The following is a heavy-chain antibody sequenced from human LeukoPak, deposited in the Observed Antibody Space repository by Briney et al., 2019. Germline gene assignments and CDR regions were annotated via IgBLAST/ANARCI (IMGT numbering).Heavy chain of an antibody. CDR3: ARDVPYGSGNDY. CDR1: GGSISSGGYY. V-gene: IGHV4-31*03. D-gene: IGHD3-10*01. Sequence: PSETLSLTCTVSGGSISSGGYYWSWIRQHPGRGREWIGYIYYSGITYYNPSLKSRVTISVDPSKNQFSLKLSSVTAADTAVYYCARDVPYGSGNDYWGQGTLVTVSS. J-gene: IGHJ4*02. CDR2: IYYSGIT.